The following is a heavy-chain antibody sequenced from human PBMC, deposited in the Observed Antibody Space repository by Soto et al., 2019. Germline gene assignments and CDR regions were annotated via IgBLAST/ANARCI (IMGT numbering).Heavy chain of an antibody. D-gene: IGHD5-12*01. CDR3: ARSGYDLNDAFDI. CDR2: ISDSGADK. V-gene: IGHV3-23*01. Sequence: QPGGSLRLSCAVSGFTTNKHAMSWVRQAPEKGLEWVAGISDSGADKFYADSVKGRFTISRDNAKNSLYLQMNSLRAEDTAVYYGARSGYDLNDAFDIWGQRTMVTVSS. CDR1: GFTTNKHA. J-gene: IGHJ3*02.